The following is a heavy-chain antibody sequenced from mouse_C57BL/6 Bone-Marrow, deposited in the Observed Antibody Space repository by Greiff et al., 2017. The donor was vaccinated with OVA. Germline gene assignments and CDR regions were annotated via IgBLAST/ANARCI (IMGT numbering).Heavy chain of an antibody. V-gene: IGHV1-52*01. CDR2: IDPSDSET. CDR3: ARPDSSGYENYAMYY. CDR1: GYTFTSYW. J-gene: IGHJ4*01. D-gene: IGHD3-2*02. Sequence: QVQLQQPGAELVRPGSSVKLSCKASGYTFTSYWMHWVKQRPIQGLEWIGNIDPSDSETHYNQKFKDKATLTVDKSSSTAYMQLSSLTSEDSAVYYCARPDSSGYENYAMYYWGQGTSVTVSS.